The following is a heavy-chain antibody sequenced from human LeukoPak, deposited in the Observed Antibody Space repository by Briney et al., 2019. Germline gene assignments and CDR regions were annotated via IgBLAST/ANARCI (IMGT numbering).Heavy chain of an antibody. V-gene: IGHV3-23*01. J-gene: IGHJ4*02. CDR1: GFTFSSYA. D-gene: IGHD3-22*01. Sequence: PGGSLRLSCAASGFTFSSYAMSWVRQAPGKGLEWVSAISGSGGGTHYADSVKGRFTISRDNSKNTLYLEMNSLRAGDTAVYYCAKGIYYDGSGYFDYWGQGTLVTVSS. CDR3: AKGIYYDGSGYFDY. CDR2: ISGSGGGT.